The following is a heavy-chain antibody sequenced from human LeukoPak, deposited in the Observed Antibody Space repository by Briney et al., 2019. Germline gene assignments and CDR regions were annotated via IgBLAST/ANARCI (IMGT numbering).Heavy chain of an antibody. D-gene: IGHD3-16*01. J-gene: IGHJ6*03. Sequence: PGGSLRLSCAASGFTFSSYWMSWVRQAPGKGLEWVANIKQDGSEKYYVDSVKGRFTISRDNAKNSLYLQMNSLRAEDTAVYYCARGGEVWPYYMDVWGKGTTVTVSS. CDR2: IKQDGSEK. CDR1: GFTFSSYW. CDR3: ARGGEVWPYYMDV. V-gene: IGHV3-7*01.